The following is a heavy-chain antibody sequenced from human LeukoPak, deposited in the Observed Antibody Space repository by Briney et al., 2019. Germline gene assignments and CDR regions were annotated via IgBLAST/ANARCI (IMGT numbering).Heavy chain of an antibody. J-gene: IGHJ4*02. CDR2: ISGSGSST. CDR1: GFTFSSYA. Sequence: PGGSRRLSCAASGFTFSSYAINWVRQAPGKGLEWVSAISGSGSSTYYRDSVKGRFTISRDNSKNTLYLQMNSLRAEDTAVYHCARDHGDYTFGLWGQGTLVTVSS. CDR3: ARDHGDYTFGL. V-gene: IGHV3-23*01. D-gene: IGHD4-17*01.